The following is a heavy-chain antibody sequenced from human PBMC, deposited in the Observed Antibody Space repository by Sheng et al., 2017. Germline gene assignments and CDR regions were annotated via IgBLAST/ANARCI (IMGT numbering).Heavy chain of an antibody. D-gene: IGHD2-2*01. J-gene: IGHJ4*02. CDR3: AKKDRLRTTSLVVPAAAEG. V-gene: IGHV3-23*04. CDR1: GFTFSSYA. CDR2: ISGSGGST. Sequence: EVQLVESGGGLVQPGGSLRLSCAASGFTFSSYAMSWVRQAPGKGLEWVSAISGSGGSTYYADSVKGRFTISRDNSKNTLYLQMNSLRAEDTAVYYCAKKDRLRTTSLVVPAAAEGWGQGTLVTVSS.